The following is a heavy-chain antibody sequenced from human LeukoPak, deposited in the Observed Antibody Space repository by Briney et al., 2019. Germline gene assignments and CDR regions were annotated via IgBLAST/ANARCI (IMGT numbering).Heavy chain of an antibody. V-gene: IGHV3-23*01. CDR1: GFTFSSYA. CDR3: AKGGILVDCVFDY. D-gene: IGHD2-21*02. Sequence: GGSQRLSCAASGFTFSSYAMSWVRQAPGKGLEWVSAISGSGGSTYYADSVKGRFTISRDNSKNTLYLHMNSLRAEDTAVYYCAKGGILVDCVFDYWGQGTLVTVSS. J-gene: IGHJ4*02. CDR2: ISGSGGST.